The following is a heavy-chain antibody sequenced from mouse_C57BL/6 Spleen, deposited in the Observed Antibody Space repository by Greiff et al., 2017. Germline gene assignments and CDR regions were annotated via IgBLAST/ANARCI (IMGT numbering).Heavy chain of an antibody. V-gene: IGHV1-59*01. Sequence: QVQLQQSGAELVRPGTSVKLSCKASGYTFTSYWMHWVKQRPGQGLEWIGVIDPSDSYTNYNQKFKGKATLTVDTSSSTAYMQLSSLTSEDSAVYYCARGLRSYWYFDVWGTGTTVTVSS. J-gene: IGHJ1*03. CDR3: ARGLRSYWYFDV. CDR2: IDPSDSYT. D-gene: IGHD2-2*01. CDR1: GYTFTSYW.